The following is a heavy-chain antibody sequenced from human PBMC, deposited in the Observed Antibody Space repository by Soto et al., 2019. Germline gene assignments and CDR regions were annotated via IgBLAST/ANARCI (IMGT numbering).Heavy chain of an antibody. CDR3: ARVPYYGSGSYPPDDYYYYMDV. J-gene: IGHJ6*03. Sequence: ASVKVSCKASGGTFSSYTISWVRQAPGQGLEWMGRIIPILGIANYAQKFQGRVTITADKSTSTAYMELSSLRSEDTAVYYCARVPYYGSGSYPPDDYYYYMDVWGKGTTVTVSS. CDR1: GGTFSSYT. D-gene: IGHD3-10*01. V-gene: IGHV1-69*02. CDR2: IIPILGIA.